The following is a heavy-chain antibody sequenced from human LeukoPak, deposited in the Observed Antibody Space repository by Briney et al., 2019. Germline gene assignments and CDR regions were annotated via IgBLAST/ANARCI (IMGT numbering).Heavy chain of an antibody. D-gene: IGHD3/OR15-3a*01. CDR3: ALEDWTDKGNFDL. J-gene: IGHJ2*01. V-gene: IGHV3-7*02. CDR1: GFTFTNYW. Sequence: GGSLRPSCAASGFTFTNYWMSWVRQAPGRGLEWVAYIKHDGSEEYYADSVKGRFTISRDNAKASLYLQMNRLRVADTAVYLCALEDWTDKGNFDLWGRGTLVTVSS. CDR2: IKHDGSEE.